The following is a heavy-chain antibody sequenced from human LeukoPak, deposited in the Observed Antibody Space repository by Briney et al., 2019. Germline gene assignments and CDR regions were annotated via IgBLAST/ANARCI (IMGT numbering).Heavy chain of an antibody. CDR3: ARGDSSSWYGEYFDY. CDR2: XYYSGST. Sequence: LTXXVXXGXIXXXXWSXXRQXPXXXXXXXGXXYYSGSTNYNPSLKSRVTISVDTSKNQFSLKLSSVTAADTAVYYCARGDSSSWYGEYFDYWGQGTLVTVSS. D-gene: IGHD6-13*01. CDR1: XGXIXXXX. V-gene: IGHV4-59*12. J-gene: IGHJ4*02.